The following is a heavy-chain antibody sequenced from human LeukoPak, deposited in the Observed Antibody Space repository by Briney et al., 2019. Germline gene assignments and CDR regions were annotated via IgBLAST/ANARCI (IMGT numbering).Heavy chain of an antibody. V-gene: IGHV4-4*07. Sequence: PSETLSLTCTVSGGSISSYYWSWIRQPAGKGLEWIGRIYTSGSTNYNPSLKSRVTMSVDTSKNQFSLKLSSVTAADTAVYYCARDRDEQLWLGSREENYYYGMDVWGQGTTVTVSS. CDR1: GGSISSYY. CDR2: IYTSGST. CDR3: ARDRDEQLWLGSREENYYYGMDV. D-gene: IGHD5-18*01. J-gene: IGHJ6*02.